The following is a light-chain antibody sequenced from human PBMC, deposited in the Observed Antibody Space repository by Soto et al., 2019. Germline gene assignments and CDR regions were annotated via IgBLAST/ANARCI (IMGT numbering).Light chain of an antibody. CDR1: QSVGTY. Sequence: TELAFRLPRSPAERATLSCRASQSVGTYLAWYQQKPGQAPRLLIYGASSRATGIPDRFSGSGSGTDVTLTISSLQPEDFATYYCQQYDNFPRTFGPGTKVDIK. CDR3: QQYDNFPRT. J-gene: IGKJ1*01. V-gene: IGKV3D-15*01. CDR2: GAS.